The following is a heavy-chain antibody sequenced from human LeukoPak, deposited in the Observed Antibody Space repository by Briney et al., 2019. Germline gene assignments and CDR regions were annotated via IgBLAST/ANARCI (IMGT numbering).Heavy chain of an antibody. Sequence: PGGSLRLSCAASGFTFSNYAMHWVRQAPGKGLEWVAVIWHDGREKYFVDSVKGRFTISRDNSKNTLFLQMNTLRPEDTALYFCARTMNDFWGPRYPLALNYWGQGTPVTVSS. J-gene: IGHJ4*02. V-gene: IGHV3-30*04. CDR3: ARTMNDFWGPRYPLALNY. CDR2: IWHDGREK. CDR1: GFTFSNYA. D-gene: IGHD3-3*01.